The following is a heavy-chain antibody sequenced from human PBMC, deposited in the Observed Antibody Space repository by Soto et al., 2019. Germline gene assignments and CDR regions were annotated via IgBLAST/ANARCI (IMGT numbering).Heavy chain of an antibody. J-gene: IGHJ6*02. D-gene: IGHD3-10*01. Sequence: GGSLRLSCAASGFTFSSYSMNWVRQAPGKGLEWVSSISSSSSYIYYADSVKGRFTISRDNAKNSLYLQMNSLRAEDTAVYYCARDLRPKSLTYYYGSGSSSHGMDVWRQGTTVTVSS. CDR2: ISSSSSYI. CDR1: GFTFSSYS. V-gene: IGHV3-21*01. CDR3: ARDLRPKSLTYYYGSGSSSHGMDV.